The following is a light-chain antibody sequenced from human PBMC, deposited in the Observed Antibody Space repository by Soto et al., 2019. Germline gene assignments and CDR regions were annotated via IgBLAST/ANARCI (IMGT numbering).Light chain of an antibody. Sequence: DIRMTQSPSSVSGSVGDRVSMTCRASQDIASWLAWYQQRPGKAPVLLIFGASILQSGVSSRFSGSGAGTEFNLTINSLQPEDFGVYYCQQAHNLPVTFGTGTKVEIK. CDR2: GAS. CDR1: QDIASW. CDR3: QQAHNLPVT. J-gene: IGKJ4*01. V-gene: IGKV1-12*01.